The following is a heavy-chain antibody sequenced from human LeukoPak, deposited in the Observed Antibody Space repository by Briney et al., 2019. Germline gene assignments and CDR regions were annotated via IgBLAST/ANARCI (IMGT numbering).Heavy chain of an antibody. J-gene: IGHJ4*02. CDR3: ARDDYGGNSVSPLDY. CDR1: GYTFTGYY. D-gene: IGHD4-23*01. V-gene: IGHV1-2*02. CDR2: INPNSGGT. Sequence: GASVKVSCKASGYTFTGYYMHWVRQAPGQGLEWMGWINPNSGGTNYAQKFQGRATMTRDTSISTAYMELSRLRSDDTAVYYCARDDYGGNSVSPLDYWGQGTLVTVSS.